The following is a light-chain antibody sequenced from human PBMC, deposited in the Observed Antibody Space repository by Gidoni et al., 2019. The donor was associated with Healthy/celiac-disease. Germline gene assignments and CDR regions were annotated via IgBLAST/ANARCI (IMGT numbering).Light chain of an antibody. CDR1: QSLLYSNGYNY. CDR3: MQALQTPYT. CDR2: LGS. J-gene: IGKJ2*01. V-gene: IGKV2-28*01. Sequence: DILMPPSPLSLPVTPGEPASISCRSSQSLLYSNGYNYLDWYLQKPGQSPQLLIYLGSNRASGVPDRFSGSGSGTDFTLKISRVEAEDVGVYYCMQALQTPYTFGQGTKLEIK.